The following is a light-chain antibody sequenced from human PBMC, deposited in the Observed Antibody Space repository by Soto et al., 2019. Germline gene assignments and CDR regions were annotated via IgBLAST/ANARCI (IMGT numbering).Light chain of an antibody. J-gene: IGLJ3*02. V-gene: IGLV1-44*01. CDR1: SSNIGSNA. CDR3: AAWEDSLNGPL. CDR2: SNN. Sequence: QSVLTQPPSASGTPGQRVTISCSGSSSNIGSNAVNWYQQLPGTAPTLLIDSNNHRPSGVPDRFSGSKSGISDSLAVNGLQSEDEADYYCAAWEDSLNGPLFGGGTKLTVL.